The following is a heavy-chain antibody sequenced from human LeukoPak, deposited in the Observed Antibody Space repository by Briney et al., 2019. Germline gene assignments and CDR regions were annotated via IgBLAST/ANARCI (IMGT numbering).Heavy chain of an antibody. Sequence: EASVKVSCTASGYTFTSYYMHWVRQAPGQGLEWMGIINPSGGSTSYAQKFQGRVTMTRDTSTSTVYMKLSSLRSEDTAVYSCARVPQLLSVGDYWGQGTLVTVSS. CDR1: GYTFTSYY. J-gene: IGHJ4*02. D-gene: IGHD2-2*01. CDR2: INPSGGST. V-gene: IGHV1-46*01. CDR3: ARVPQLLSVGDY.